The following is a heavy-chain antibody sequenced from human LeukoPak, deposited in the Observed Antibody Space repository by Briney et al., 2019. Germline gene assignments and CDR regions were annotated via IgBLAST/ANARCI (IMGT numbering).Heavy chain of an antibody. CDR2: INPSGGST. D-gene: IGHD6-19*01. V-gene: IGHV1-46*01. Sequence: ASVKVSCKASGYTFTNYYMHWVRQAPGQGLEWMGIINPSGGSTSYAQKFQGRVTMTRDMSTSTVYMELSSLRSEDTAVYYCAREGAVAGIFDYWGQGTLVTVSS. J-gene: IGHJ4*02. CDR1: GYTFTNYY. CDR3: AREGAVAGIFDY.